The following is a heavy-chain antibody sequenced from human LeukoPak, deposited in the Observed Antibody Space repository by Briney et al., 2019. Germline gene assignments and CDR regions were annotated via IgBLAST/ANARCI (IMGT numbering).Heavy chain of an antibody. J-gene: IGHJ6*03. CDR3: ARTPGYSSSWYNYYYMDV. D-gene: IGHD6-13*01. CDR1: GGSFSGYY. Sequence: PSETLSLTCAVYGGSFSGYYWSWIRQPPGKGLEWIGEINHSGSTNYNPSLKSRVTISVDTSKNQFSLELSSVTAADTAVYYCARTPGYSSSWYNYYYMDVWGKGTTVTISS. CDR2: INHSGST. V-gene: IGHV4-34*01.